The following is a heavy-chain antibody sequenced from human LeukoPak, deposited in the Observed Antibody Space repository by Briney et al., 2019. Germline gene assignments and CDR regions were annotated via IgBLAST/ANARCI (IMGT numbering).Heavy chain of an antibody. V-gene: IGHV4-59*05. J-gene: IGHJ4*02. CDR1: GGSISRYH. CDR2: IYYSGST. Sequence: SETLSLTCTVSGGSISRYHWTWIRQPPGKGLEWIGSIYYSGSTYYNPSLKSRVTISVDTSKNQFSLKLSSVTAADTAVYYCARVPGRYFDWLSGDYYFDYWGQGTLVTVSS. CDR3: ARVPGRYFDWLSGDYYFDY. D-gene: IGHD3-9*01.